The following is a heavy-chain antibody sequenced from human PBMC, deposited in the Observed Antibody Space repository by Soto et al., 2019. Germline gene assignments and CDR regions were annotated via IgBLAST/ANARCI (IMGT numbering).Heavy chain of an antibody. D-gene: IGHD3-16*01. J-gene: IGHJ6*02. CDR2: IFSSGTT. V-gene: IGHV4-30-4*02. Sequence: SETLSLTCPVSGDSICSGNKYWIWMRQGPGKGLEWIGYIFSSGTTYYNPSLKSRLTMSLDTSQNQFSLKLNSVTAADTAVYFCARVPSPFDFYYAMDVWGQGTTVTVSS. CDR3: ARVPSPFDFYYAMDV. CDR1: GDSICSGNKY.